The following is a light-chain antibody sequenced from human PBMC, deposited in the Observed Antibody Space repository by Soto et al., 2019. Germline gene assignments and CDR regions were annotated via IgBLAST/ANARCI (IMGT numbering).Light chain of an antibody. J-gene: IGKJ1*01. CDR1: QNINTY. CDR2: GAS. Sequence: EKVMTQSPATLSMSPGERATLSCRASQNINTYLAWYQQKPGQAPRLLIYGASTRATGMPARFSGSGSGTEFTLTISSLQSEDFAVYYCQQYTNWPSWTFGQGTKVEIK. V-gene: IGKV3-15*01. CDR3: QQYTNWPSWT.